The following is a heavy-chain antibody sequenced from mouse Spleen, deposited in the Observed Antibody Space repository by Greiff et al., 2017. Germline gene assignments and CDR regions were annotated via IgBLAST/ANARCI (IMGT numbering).Heavy chain of an antibody. V-gene: IGHV1-81*01. J-gene: IGHJ4*01. Sequence: VQLQQSGAELARPGASVKLSCKASGYTFTSYGISWVKQRTGQGLEWIGEIYPRSGNTYYNEKFKGKATLTADKSSSTAYMELRSLTSEDSAVYFCASGGYYDGSYYAMDYWGQGTSVTVSS. CDR1: GYTFTSYG. CDR2: IYPRSGNT. CDR3: ASGGYYDGSYYAMDY. D-gene: IGHD1-1*01.